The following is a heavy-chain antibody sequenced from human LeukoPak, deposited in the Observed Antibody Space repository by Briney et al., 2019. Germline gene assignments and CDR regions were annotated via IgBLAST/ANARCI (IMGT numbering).Heavy chain of an antibody. CDR1: GFTFSSYG. Sequence: GGSLRLSCAASGFTFSSYGMHWVRQAPGKGLEWVAFIRYDGSNKYYADSVKGRFTISRDNSKNTLYLQMNSLRAEDTAVYYCAKDIKKGENYDFWSGYTYGFDYWGQGTLVTVSS. CDR2: IRYDGSNK. CDR3: AKDIKKGENYDFWSGYTYGFDY. V-gene: IGHV3-30*02. J-gene: IGHJ4*02. D-gene: IGHD3-3*01.